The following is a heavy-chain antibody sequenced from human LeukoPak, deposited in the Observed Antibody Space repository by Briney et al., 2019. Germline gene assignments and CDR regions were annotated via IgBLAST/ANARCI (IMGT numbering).Heavy chain of an antibody. CDR2: IWYDGSNK. Sequence: GTSLRLSCAASGFTFSSNGMHWVRQAPGKGLEWVAVIWYDGSNKYYVDSVKGRFTISRDNSKNTLYLQMNSLRAEDTAVYYCARDQKYSTIDYWGQGTLVTVSS. CDR3: ARDQKYSTIDY. D-gene: IGHD2/OR15-2a*01. CDR1: GFTFSSNG. J-gene: IGHJ4*02. V-gene: IGHV3-33*01.